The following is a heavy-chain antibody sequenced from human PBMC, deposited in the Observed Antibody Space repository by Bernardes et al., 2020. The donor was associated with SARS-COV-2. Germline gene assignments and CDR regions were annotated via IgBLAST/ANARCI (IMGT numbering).Heavy chain of an antibody. V-gene: IGHV3-15*01. CDR3: GTQYRQVDDDYYYYGMDV. CDR1: GFSFSNSW. J-gene: IGHJ6*02. Sequence: GGSLRLSRAASGFSFSNSWMRWVRQAPGKGLEWVGLIKSKTDDGTTDYAAPVKGRFSISRDDSKNTLYLQMNSLKTEDTGVYYCGTQYRQVDDDYYYYGMDVWGQGTTVTVSS. D-gene: IGHD2-2*01. CDR2: IKSKTDDGTT.